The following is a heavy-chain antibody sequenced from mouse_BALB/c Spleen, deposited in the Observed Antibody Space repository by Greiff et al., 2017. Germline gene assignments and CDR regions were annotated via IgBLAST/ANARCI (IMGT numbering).Heavy chain of an antibody. CDR1: GYSITSDYA. V-gene: IGHV3-2*02. CDR2: ISYSGST. D-gene: IGHD2-3*01. CDR3: ARWGYDGYAMDY. J-gene: IGHJ4*01. Sequence: EVQRVESGPGLVKPSQSLSLTCTVTGYSITSDYAWNWIRQFPGNKLEWMGYISYSGSTSYNPSLKSRISITRDTSKNQFFLQLNSVTTEDTATYYCARWGYDGYAMDYWGQGTSVTVSS.